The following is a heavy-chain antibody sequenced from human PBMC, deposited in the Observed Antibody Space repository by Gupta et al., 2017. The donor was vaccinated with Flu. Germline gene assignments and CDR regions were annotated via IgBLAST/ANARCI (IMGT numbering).Heavy chain of an antibody. CDR3: ATVTTGC. D-gene: IGHD4-17*01. Sequence: SYLQWVRQAPVKGLVWVSRINPDGSSTTYADSVKGRFTISRDNAKNTLYRQMNILGADDTAVYYCATVTTGCWGQGTLVTVSS. J-gene: IGHJ4*02. CDR1: SY. CDR2: INPDGSST. V-gene: IGHV3-74*03.